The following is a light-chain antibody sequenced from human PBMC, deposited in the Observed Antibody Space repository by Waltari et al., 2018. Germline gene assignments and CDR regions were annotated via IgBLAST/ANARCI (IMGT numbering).Light chain of an antibody. J-gene: IGLJ3*02. CDR2: DVT. Sequence: QSVLTQPASVSGSPGQSITIPSTGSSHDVDDFHYVAWYQQHPDKAPKLILFDVTTRASGVSSRFSGSKSANTASLTISGLQAEDEAFYYCSSHTTRSLLGVFGGGTKLTVL. CDR3: SSHTTRSLLGV. V-gene: IGLV2-14*03. CDR1: SHDVDDFHY.